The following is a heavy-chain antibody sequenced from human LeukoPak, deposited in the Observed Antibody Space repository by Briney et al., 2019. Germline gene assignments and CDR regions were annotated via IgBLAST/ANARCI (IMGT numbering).Heavy chain of an antibody. CDR2: ISPSGGRV. D-gene: IGHD3-10*01. CDR1: GYTFTSYY. CDR3: ARGGVGEWPEI. V-gene: IGHV1-46*01. J-gene: IGHJ3*02. Sequence: ASVKVSCKASGYTFTSYYIHWGRQAPGQGLEWMGIISPSGGRVSNAQKFQGRVTMTRDTSTSTVYMELSSLRSEDTAVYYCARGGVGEWPEIWGQGTMVTVSS.